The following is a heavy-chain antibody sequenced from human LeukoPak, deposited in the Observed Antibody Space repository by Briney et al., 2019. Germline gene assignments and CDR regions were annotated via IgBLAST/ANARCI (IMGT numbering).Heavy chain of an antibody. D-gene: IGHD2-2*02. CDR1: GGSISSGSYY. CDR2: IYTSGST. CDR3: AREFVVVPAAIHLYFDL. V-gene: IGHV4-61*02. Sequence: PSETLSLTCTVSGGSISSGSYYWSWIRQPAGKGLEWIGRIYTSGSTNYNPSLKSRVTISVDTSKNQFSLKLSSVTASDTALYYCAREFVVVPAAIHLYFDLWGRGTLVTVSS. J-gene: IGHJ2*01.